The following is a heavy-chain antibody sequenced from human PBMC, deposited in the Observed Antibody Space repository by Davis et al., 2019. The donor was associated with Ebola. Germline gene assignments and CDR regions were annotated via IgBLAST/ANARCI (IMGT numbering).Heavy chain of an antibody. Sequence: GSLRLSCTVSGGSVSSGGYYWNWIRQPPGKGLEWIGYIYYSGSTDYSSSLRGRVTMSVDTSKNQFSVRLSSLTAADTGFYYCAREETRGSIAGWFDPWGQGTLVTVSS. D-gene: IGHD2-21*01. CDR3: AREETRGSIAGWFDP. J-gene: IGHJ5*02. V-gene: IGHV4-61*08. CDR1: GGSVSSGGYY. CDR2: IYYSGST.